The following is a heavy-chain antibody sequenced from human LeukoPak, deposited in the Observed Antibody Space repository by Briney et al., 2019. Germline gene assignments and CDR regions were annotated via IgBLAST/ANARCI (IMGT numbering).Heavy chain of an antibody. CDR1: GFTFSSYA. D-gene: IGHD2-2*01. V-gene: IGHV3-23*01. CDR3: AKVRGYDIVVVPAATVFDY. J-gene: IGHJ4*02. CDR2: ISGSGGST. Sequence: GGSLRLSCAASGFTFSSYAMSWVRRAPGKGLEWVSAISGSGGSTYYADSVKGRFTISRDNSKNTLYLQMNSLRAEDTAVYYCAKVRGYDIVVVPAATVFDYWGQGTLVTVSS.